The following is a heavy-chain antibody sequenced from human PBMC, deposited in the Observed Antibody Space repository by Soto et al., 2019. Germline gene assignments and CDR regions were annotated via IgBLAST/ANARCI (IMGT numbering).Heavy chain of an antibody. V-gene: IGHV2-5*02. D-gene: IGHD6-6*01. Sequence: QITLKGSGPTLVKPTQTLTLTCTFSGFSLSTSGVGVGWIRQPPGKALEWLALIYWDGDKRYSPSLESRLIITKDTSKNQVVLTMISMNPVDTATYYCVHRDLEYDSSSPFDYWGQGTLVTVSS. CDR3: VHRDLEYDSSSPFDY. CDR1: GFSLSTSGVG. J-gene: IGHJ4*02. CDR2: IYWDGDK.